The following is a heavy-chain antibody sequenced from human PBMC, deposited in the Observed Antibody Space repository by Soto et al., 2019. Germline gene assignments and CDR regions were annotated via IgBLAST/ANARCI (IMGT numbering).Heavy chain of an antibody. D-gene: IGHD4-17*01. Sequence: GGSLRLSCAASGFTFSSYGMHWVRQAPGKGLEWVAVISYDGSNKYYADSVKGRFTISRDNSKNTLYLQMNSLRAEDTAVYYCAKARLMTTMGGGYFDYWGQGTLVTVSS. J-gene: IGHJ4*02. CDR1: GFTFSSYG. CDR2: ISYDGSNK. CDR3: AKARLMTTMGGGYFDY. V-gene: IGHV3-30*18.